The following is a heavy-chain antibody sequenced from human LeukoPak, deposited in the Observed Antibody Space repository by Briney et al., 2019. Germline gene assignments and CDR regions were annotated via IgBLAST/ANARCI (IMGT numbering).Heavy chain of an antibody. CDR3: ARGTYGDYSIDY. D-gene: IGHD4-17*01. CDR1: GFTFSNYA. Sequence: GSLRLSCAASGFTFSNYAINWVRQAPGKGLEWVSYISSSISVYFADSVKGRFTISRDNAKNSLFLQMNSLRDEDTAVYYCARGTYGDYSIDYWGQGTLVTVSS. V-gene: IGHV3-48*02. CDR2: ISSSISV. J-gene: IGHJ4*02.